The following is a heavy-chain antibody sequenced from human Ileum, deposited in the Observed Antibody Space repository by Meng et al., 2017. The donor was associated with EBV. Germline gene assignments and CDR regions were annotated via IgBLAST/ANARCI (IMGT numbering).Heavy chain of an antibody. Sequence: VQLQGGGPGRVQPVGILSLTCGVSGGSVSSGGNYWSWIRQPPGKGLEWIGYIYNSGSTNYNPSLKSRVTISVDTSKNQFSLKLSSVTAADTAVYYCARDGYSSGSDWGQGTLVTVSS. CDR1: GGSVSSGGNY. D-gene: IGHD6-19*01. CDR2: IYNSGST. V-gene: IGHV4-61*08. J-gene: IGHJ4*02. CDR3: ARDGYSSGSD.